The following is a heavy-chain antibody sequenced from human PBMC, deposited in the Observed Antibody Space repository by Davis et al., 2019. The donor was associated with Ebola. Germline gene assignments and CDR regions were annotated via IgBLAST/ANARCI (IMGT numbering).Heavy chain of an antibody. CDR1: GGSFSGYY. CDR2: INHSGST. J-gene: IGHJ3*02. V-gene: IGHV4-34*01. Sequence: SETLSLTCAVYGGSFSGYYWSWIRQPPGKGLEWIGEINHSGSTNYNPSLKSRVTISVDTSKNQFSLKLSPVTAADTAVYYCARDAGYSYGLDIWGQGTMVTVSS. CDR3: ARDAGYSYGLDI. D-gene: IGHD5-18*01.